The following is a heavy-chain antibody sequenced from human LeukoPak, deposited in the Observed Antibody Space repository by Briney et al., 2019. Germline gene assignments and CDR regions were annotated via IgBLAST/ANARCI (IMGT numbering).Heavy chain of an antibody. V-gene: IGHV3-73*01. Sequence: GGSLRLSCAGSGFTFSGSAMHWVRQSPGKGLEWVGRIRSRANDHATAYAASVRGRFTISRDDSENTAYLQMNSLKTEDTAIYYCTRRLMTTVNDYWGQGTLVTVSS. CDR2: IRSRANDHAT. D-gene: IGHD4-17*01. J-gene: IGHJ4*02. CDR1: GFTFSGSA. CDR3: TRRLMTTVNDY.